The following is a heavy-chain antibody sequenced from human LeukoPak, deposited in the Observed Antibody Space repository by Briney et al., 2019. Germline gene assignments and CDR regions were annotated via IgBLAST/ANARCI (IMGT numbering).Heavy chain of an antibody. CDR3: ARDPDSSGQGYFDY. Sequence: ASVKVSCKASGYTFTSYGISWVRQAPGQGLEWMGWISAYNGNTNYAQKFQGRVTMTRDTSTSTVYMELSSLRSEDTAVYYCARDPDSSGQGYFDYWGQGPLVTVSS. CDR2: ISAYNGNT. CDR1: GYTFTSYG. D-gene: IGHD3-22*01. V-gene: IGHV1-18*01. J-gene: IGHJ4*02.